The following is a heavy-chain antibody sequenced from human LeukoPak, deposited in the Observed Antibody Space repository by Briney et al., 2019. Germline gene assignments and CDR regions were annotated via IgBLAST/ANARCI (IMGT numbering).Heavy chain of an antibody. CDR2: IYYSGST. V-gene: IGHV4-30-4*01. D-gene: IGHD2-15*01. J-gene: IGHJ6*02. CDR1: GGSISSGDYY. CDR3: ARDRCSGGSCYYGMDV. Sequence: SETLSLTCTVSGGSISSGDYYWSWLRQPPGKGLEWIGYIYYSGSTYYNPSLKSRVTISVDTSKNQFSLKLSSVTAADTAVYYCARDRCSGGSCYYGMDVWGQGTTVSVSS.